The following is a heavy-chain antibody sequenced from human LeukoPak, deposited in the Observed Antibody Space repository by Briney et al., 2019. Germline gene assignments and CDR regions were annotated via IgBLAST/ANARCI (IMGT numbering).Heavy chain of an antibody. V-gene: IGHV3-74*01. D-gene: IGHD2-2*03. J-gene: IGHJ4*02. CDR1: GFTFSTYW. CDR2: INSDGSST. Sequence: GGSLRLSCAASGFTFSTYWMHWVRQAPGKGLVWVSRINSDGSSTTYADSVKGRFTISRDNAKNTLYLQMNSLRAEDTAVYYCARVLDSNPYFDYWGQGTLVTVSS. CDR3: ARVLDSNPYFDY.